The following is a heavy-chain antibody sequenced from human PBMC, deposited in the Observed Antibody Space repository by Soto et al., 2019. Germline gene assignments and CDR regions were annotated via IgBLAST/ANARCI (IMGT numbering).Heavy chain of an antibody. CDR3: ARAIATTKRDGMDV. D-gene: IGHD6-13*01. V-gene: IGHV4-34*01. Sequence: SETLSLTCAVYGGSFSGYYWSWIRQPPGKGLEWIGEINHSGSTNYNPSLKSRVTISVDTSKNQFSLKLSSVTAADTAVYYCARAIATTKRDGMDVWGQGTTVTVSS. CDR1: GGSFSGYY. CDR2: INHSGST. J-gene: IGHJ6*02.